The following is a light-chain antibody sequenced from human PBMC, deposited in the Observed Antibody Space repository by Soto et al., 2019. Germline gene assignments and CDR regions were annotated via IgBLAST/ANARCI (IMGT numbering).Light chain of an antibody. V-gene: IGLV1-47*01. J-gene: IGLJ2*01. CDR3: AAWDDSLSGVV. CDR2: WTT. Sequence: QSVLTQPPSASGTPGQRVTISCSGSSSNIGTNYVYWYQQLPGTAPKLLIYWTTHRPSGVPDRFSGSKSGTSASLAINGLRSEDEADYYCAAWDDSLSGVVFGGGTQLTVL. CDR1: SSNIGTNY.